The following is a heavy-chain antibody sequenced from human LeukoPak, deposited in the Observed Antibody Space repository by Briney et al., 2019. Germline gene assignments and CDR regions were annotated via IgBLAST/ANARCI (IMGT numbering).Heavy chain of an antibody. Sequence: GGSLRLSCAASGVTFGTYAMSWVRPAPGKGLEWVSSISSSSSYIYYPDSVKGRFTNSRDNAKISLYLQKISLRAEDTAVYYCARDGTTGTTAVGGPKDYYYYGMDVWGQGTTVTVSS. CDR2: ISSSSSYI. CDR1: GVTFGTYA. V-gene: IGHV3-21*01. J-gene: IGHJ6*02. CDR3: ARDGTTGTTAVGGPKDYYYYGMDV. D-gene: IGHD1-1*01.